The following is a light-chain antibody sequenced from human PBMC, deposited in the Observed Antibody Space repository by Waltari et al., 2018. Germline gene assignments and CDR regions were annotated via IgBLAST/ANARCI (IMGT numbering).Light chain of an antibody. J-gene: IGLJ3*02. Sequence: QSALTQPPSASGSPGQSVTISCTGTSSDVGGYNYVSWYQQHPGKAPKRMINEVSKRPSGVPDRFSGSKSGNTASLTVSGLQAEDEADYYCSSYAGSNNLFGGGTKLTVL. V-gene: IGLV2-8*01. CDR2: EVS. CDR3: SSYAGSNNL. CDR1: SSDVGGYNY.